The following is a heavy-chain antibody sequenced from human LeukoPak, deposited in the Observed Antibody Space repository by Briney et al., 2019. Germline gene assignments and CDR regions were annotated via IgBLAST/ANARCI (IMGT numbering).Heavy chain of an antibody. J-gene: IGHJ2*01. CDR1: GFNFDDYA. Sequence: GRSLRLSCAVSGFNFDDYAMHWVRQAPGRGLEWASGINWKTGNGIYADSVKGRFTISRDNAKNSLYLQMSSLRAEDTALYYCTRRAARWQFDLWGRGTLLTVSS. CDR3: TRRAARWQFDL. CDR2: INWKTGNG. V-gene: IGHV3-9*01. D-gene: IGHD5-24*01.